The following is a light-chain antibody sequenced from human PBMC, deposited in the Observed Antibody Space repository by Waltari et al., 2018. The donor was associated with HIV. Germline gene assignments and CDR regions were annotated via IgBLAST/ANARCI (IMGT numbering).Light chain of an antibody. J-gene: IGLJ3*02. V-gene: IGLV3-10*01. CDR1: TLPKKY. CDR2: EDI. Sequence: SYELTQPPSVSVSPGQTARITCSGDTLPKKYAHCDQQKSGQAPVLVIYEDIKRPSGIPERFSGSSSGTMAILTISGAQVEDEADYYCYSTESNGNHRVFGGGTKLTVL. CDR3: YSTESNGNHRV.